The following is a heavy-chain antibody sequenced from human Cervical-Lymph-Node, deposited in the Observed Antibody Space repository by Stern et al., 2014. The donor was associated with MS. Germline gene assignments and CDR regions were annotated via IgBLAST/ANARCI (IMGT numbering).Heavy chain of an antibody. V-gene: IGHV1-69*01. CDR3: ARGELKEGLVRGMDV. CDR1: GGTLSSYA. J-gene: IGHJ6*02. CDR2: VIPIFGTA. D-gene: IGHD1-26*01. Sequence: QVQLVQSGAEVKKPGSSVKVSCTASGGTLSSYAVSWGRQAPGQGLERLGGVIPIFGTANYAQKFQGRVTITADESTSTAYMELSSLRSEETAAYYCARGELKEGLVRGMDVWGQGTTVTVSS.